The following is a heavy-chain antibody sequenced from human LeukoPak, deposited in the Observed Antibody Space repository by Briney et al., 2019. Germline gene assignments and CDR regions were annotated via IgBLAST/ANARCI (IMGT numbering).Heavy chain of an antibody. D-gene: IGHD6-19*01. CDR1: GFTFSSYE. CDR3: AKDPSGWPTYYFDY. J-gene: IGHJ4*02. Sequence: GGSLRLSCAASGFTFSSYEMNWVRQAPGKGLEWVSYISSSGSTIYYADSVKGRFTISRDNAKNSLYLQMNSLRAEDMALYYCAKDPSGWPTYYFDYWGQGTLVTVSS. V-gene: IGHV3-48*03. CDR2: ISSSGSTI.